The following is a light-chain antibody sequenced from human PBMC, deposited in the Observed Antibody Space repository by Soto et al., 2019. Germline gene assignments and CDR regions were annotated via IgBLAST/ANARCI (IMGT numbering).Light chain of an antibody. CDR1: GSDVGGYNF. V-gene: IGLV2-8*01. CDR2: EVT. J-gene: IGLJ1*01. CDR3: ASYAGGNQV. Sequence: QSVLTQPPSASGPPGQSVTISCTGTGSDVGGYNFVSWYQHHPGKAPKLMIYEVTRRPSGVPDRFSGSKPANTASLTVSGLLAEDEADYYCASYAGGNQVFGTGTKVTVL.